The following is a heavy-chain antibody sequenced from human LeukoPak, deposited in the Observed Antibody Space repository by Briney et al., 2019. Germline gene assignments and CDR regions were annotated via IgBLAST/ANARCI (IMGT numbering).Heavy chain of an antibody. CDR2: ISYDGSNK. CDR1: GFTISSYA. J-gene: IGHJ6*03. V-gene: IGHV3-30*01. D-gene: IGHD2/OR15-2a*01. Sequence: SGGSLRLSCAASGFTISSYAMHWVRQAPGKGLEWVAVISYDGSNKYYADSVKGRFTISRDNSKNTLYLQMNSLRAEDTAVYYCARVYFSDYYMDVWGKGTTVTVSS. CDR3: ARVYFSDYYMDV.